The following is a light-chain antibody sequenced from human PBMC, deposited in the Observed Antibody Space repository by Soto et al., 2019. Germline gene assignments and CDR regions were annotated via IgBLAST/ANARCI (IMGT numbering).Light chain of an antibody. CDR1: QSVSSSY. V-gene: IGKV3-15*01. Sequence: EIVLTQSPGTLSLSPGERATLSCRASQSVSSSYLAWYQQKPCQAPRLLIYGASTRATGIPARFSGSGSGTEFTLTISSLQSEDFAVYYCQQYNNWPGTFGQGTKVDIK. CDR3: QQYNNWPGT. J-gene: IGKJ1*01. CDR2: GAS.